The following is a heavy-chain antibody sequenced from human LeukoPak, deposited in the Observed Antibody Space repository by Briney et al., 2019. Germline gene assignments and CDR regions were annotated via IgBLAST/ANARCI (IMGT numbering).Heavy chain of an antibody. CDR2: ISSSGSTI. J-gene: IGHJ3*02. V-gene: IGHV3-11*04. CDR3: AKQGTGVAFDI. D-gene: IGHD1-14*01. Sequence: GGSLRLSCAASGFTFSDYYMSWIRQAPGKGLEWVSYISSSGSTIYYADSVKGRFTISRDNSKNTLYLQMNSLRAEDTAVYYCAKQGTGVAFDIWGQGTMVTVSS. CDR1: GFTFSDYY.